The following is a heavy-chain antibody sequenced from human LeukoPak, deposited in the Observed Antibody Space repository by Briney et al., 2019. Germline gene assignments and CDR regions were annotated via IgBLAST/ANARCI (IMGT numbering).Heavy chain of an antibody. CDR1: GGSISSYY. CDR2: IYYSGST. V-gene: IGHV4-59*01. D-gene: IGHD4-11*01. J-gene: IGHJ6*03. CDR3: AGVLLHDYTYYYYYYMDV. Sequence: SETLSLTCTVSGGSISSYYWSWIRQPPGKGLEWIGYIYYSGSTNYNPSLKSRVTISVDTSKNQFSLKLSSVTAADTAVYYCAGVLLHDYTYYYYYYMDVWGKGTTVTVSS.